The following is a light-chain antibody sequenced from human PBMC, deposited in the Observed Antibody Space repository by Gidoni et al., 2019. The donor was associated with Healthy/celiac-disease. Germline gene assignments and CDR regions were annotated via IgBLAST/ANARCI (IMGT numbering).Light chain of an antibody. CDR1: QSHLHSNGYNY. Sequence: DIVMTQSLLSLPVTPGEPASIPCRTSQSHLHSNGYNYLDWYLQKPGQSPQLLIYLGSSRASGVPDRFSGSGSGTDFTLKISRVEAEDVGVYYCMQALQTPRTFGQGTKVEIK. CDR3: MQALQTPRT. V-gene: IGKV2-28*01. CDR2: LGS. J-gene: IGKJ1*01.